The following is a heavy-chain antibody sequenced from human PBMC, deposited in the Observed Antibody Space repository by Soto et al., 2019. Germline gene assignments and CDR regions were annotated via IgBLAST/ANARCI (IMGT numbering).Heavy chain of an antibody. D-gene: IGHD2-2*01. Sequence: EVQLLESGGGLVQPGGSLRLSCAASGFTFSSYAMSWVRQAPGKGLEWVSAISGSGGSTYYADSVKGRFTISRDNSKNTLYLQMNSLRAEDTAVYYCAKSDIVVVPAATYFDYWGQGTLVTVSS. CDR3: AKSDIVVVPAATYFDY. CDR2: ISGSGGST. V-gene: IGHV3-23*01. CDR1: GFTFSSYA. J-gene: IGHJ4*02.